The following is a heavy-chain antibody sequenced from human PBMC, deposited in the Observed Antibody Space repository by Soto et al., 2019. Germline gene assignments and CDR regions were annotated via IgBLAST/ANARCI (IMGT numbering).Heavy chain of an antibody. Sequence: SETLSLTCTVSGGSISSSSYYWGWIRQPPGKGLEWIGSIYYSGSTYYNPSLKSRVTISVGTSKNQFSLKLSSVTAADTAVYYCASHRYSYGFNYFDYWGQGTLVTVSS. J-gene: IGHJ4*02. CDR3: ASHRYSYGFNYFDY. V-gene: IGHV4-39*01. CDR1: GGSISSSSYY. CDR2: IYYSGST. D-gene: IGHD5-18*01.